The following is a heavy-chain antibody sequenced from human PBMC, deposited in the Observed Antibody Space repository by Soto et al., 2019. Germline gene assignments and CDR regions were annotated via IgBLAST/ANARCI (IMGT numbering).Heavy chain of an antibody. V-gene: IGHV1-46*01. D-gene: IGHD4-17*01. Sequence: QVQMVQSGAEVKMPGASVKVSCQAFGYTLANYYMHWVRQSPGQGLEWMGFISRAGDWTGYAQNFQDRATVSRDTYTNTVYLDLSSLTSEDTAVYYCVREGPPSGTVFDYWGQGTLVTVAS. J-gene: IGHJ4*02. CDR3: VREGPPSGTVFDY. CDR2: ISRAGDWT. CDR1: GYTLANYY.